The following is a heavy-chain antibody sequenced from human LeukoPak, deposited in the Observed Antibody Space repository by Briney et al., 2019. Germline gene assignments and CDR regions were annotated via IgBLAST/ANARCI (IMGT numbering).Heavy chain of an antibody. J-gene: IGHJ3*01. CDR1: GFTFSNNV. Sequence: PGGSLRLSCEASGFTFSNNVMSWVRQAPGKGLEWVSSIRGSGDVTYYADSVKGRFTISRDNSKNTLFLQMNDLTREDTAIFYCTRRGGSDGWGAFDVWGQGTMVTVSS. V-gene: IGHV3-23*01. CDR3: TRRGGSDGWGAFDV. D-gene: IGHD5-24*01. CDR2: IRGSGDVT.